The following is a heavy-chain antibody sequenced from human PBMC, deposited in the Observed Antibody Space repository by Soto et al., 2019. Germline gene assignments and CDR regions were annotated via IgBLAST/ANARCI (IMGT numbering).Heavy chain of an antibody. CDR3: ARDHSSTSCCCFDY. CDR2: IYSGGST. J-gene: IGHJ4*02. Sequence: GGSLRLSCAASGFTVSSNYMSWVRQAPGKGLEWVSVIYSGGSTYYADSVKGRFTISRDNSKNTLYLQMNSLRAEDTAVYYCARDHSSTSCCCFDYWGQGTLVTVSS. D-gene: IGHD2-2*01. CDR1: GFTVSSNY. V-gene: IGHV3-66*01.